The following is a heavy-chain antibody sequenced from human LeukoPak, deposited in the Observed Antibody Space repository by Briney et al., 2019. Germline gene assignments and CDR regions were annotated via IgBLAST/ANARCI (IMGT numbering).Heavy chain of an antibody. D-gene: IGHD2-2*01. CDR2: INGDGSST. Sequence: GGSLRLACAASGFAFSTYWMHWVRQASGKGLVWVSRINGDGSSTSYADSVKGRFTISRDNAKNTLYLQMNSLRAEDTAVYYCARDQGYQVVDPWGQGTLVTVSS. V-gene: IGHV3-74*01. CDR3: ARDQGYQVVDP. CDR1: GFAFSTYW. J-gene: IGHJ5*02.